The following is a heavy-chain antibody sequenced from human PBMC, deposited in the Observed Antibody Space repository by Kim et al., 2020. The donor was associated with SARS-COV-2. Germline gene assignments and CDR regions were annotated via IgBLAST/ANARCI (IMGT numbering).Heavy chain of an antibody. Sequence: GGSLRLSCAASGFTFSSYEMNWVRQAPGKGLEWVSYISSSGSTIYYADSVKGRFTISRDNAKNSLYLQMNSLRAEDTAVYYCARDLTSYSSGWYYYYYGMDVWGQGTTVTVSS. CDR1: GFTFSSYE. D-gene: IGHD6-19*01. CDR3: ARDLTSYSSGWYYYYYGMDV. CDR2: ISSSGSTI. V-gene: IGHV3-48*03. J-gene: IGHJ6*02.